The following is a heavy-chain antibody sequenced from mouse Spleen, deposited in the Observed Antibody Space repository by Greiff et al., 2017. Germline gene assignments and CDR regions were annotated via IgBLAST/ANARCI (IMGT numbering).Heavy chain of an antibody. CDR3: ARSDYYGSSPYWYFDV. CDR2: IHPNSGST. CDR1: GYTFTSYW. J-gene: IGHJ1*03. Sequence: VQLQQPGAALVKPGASVKLSCKASGYTFTSYWMHWVQQRPGQGLEWIGMIHPNSGSTNYNEKFKSKATLTVDKSSSTAYMQLSSLTSEDSAVYYCARSDYYGSSPYWYFDVWGTGTTVTVSS. D-gene: IGHD1-1*01. V-gene: IGHV1-64*01.